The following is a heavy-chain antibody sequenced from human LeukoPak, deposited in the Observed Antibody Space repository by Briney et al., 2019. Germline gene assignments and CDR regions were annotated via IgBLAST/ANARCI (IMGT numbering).Heavy chain of an antibody. CDR1: GFTFSRHG. CDR2: IRYDGSNK. J-gene: IGHJ4*02. CDR3: AREGSATYYLDY. D-gene: IGHD3-10*01. Sequence: GGSLRLSCAASGFTFSRHGMHWVRQAPGKGLAWVAFIRYDGSNKYYADSVKGRFTISRDNSKNTLYLQMDTLRAEDTAVYYCAREGSATYYLDYWGQGTLVTVSS. V-gene: IGHV3-30*02.